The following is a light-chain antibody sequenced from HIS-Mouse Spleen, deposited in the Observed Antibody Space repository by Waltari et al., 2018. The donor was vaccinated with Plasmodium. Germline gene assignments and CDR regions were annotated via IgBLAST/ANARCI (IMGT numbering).Light chain of an antibody. CDR2: GAS. J-gene: IGKJ3*01. CDR1: QSVSSN. Sequence: EIVMTQSPATLSVSPGERATLSCRASQSVSSNLAWYQQKPCQAPRLLLYGASTRATGSPARFSGSGSGTEFTLTISSLQSEDFAVYYCQQYNNWSFTFGPGTKVDIK. V-gene: IGKV3-15*01. CDR3: QQYNNWSFT.